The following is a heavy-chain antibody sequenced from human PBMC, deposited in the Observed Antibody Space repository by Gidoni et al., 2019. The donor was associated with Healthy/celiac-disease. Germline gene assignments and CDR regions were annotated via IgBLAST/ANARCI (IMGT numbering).Heavy chain of an antibody. V-gene: IGHV4-39*01. CDR1: GGSTSSSSYY. CDR3: ARQQTGYSYGYPRAYYFDY. D-gene: IGHD5-18*01. J-gene: IGHJ4*02. CDR2: IYYSGST. Sequence: QLQLQESGPGLVKPSETLSLTCTVSGGSTSSSSYYWGWIRQPPGKGLEWIGSIYYSGSTSYNPSLKSRVTISVDTSKNQFSLKLSSVTAADTAVYYCARQQTGYSYGYPRAYYFDYWGQGTLVTVSS.